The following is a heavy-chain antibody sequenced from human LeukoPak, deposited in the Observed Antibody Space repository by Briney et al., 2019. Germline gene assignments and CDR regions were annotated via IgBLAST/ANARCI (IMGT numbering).Heavy chain of an antibody. D-gene: IGHD1-26*01. Sequence: GASVKVSCKASGYTFTSYYIHWVRQAPGQGLEWMGIINPSGGSTSYAQKFQGRVTMTRDTSTSTVYMELSSLRSEDTAVYYCARGSLGVGATSWFDPWGQGTLVTVSS. V-gene: IGHV1-46*01. J-gene: IGHJ5*02. CDR1: GYTFTSYY. CDR2: INPSGGST. CDR3: ARGSLGVGATSWFDP.